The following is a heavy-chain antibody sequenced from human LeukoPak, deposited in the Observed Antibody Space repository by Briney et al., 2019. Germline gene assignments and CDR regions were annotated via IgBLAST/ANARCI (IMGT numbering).Heavy chain of an antibody. Sequence: PGGSLSLSCAASGFIFSSHGMNWLRQAPGKGLEWVSGISPSGGNTYYEDSVRGRLTISRDNFKNTLYLQMNSLRTEDTAVYYCANGAAAGTPTIGDYWGQGTLVTVSS. CDR2: ISPSGGNT. V-gene: IGHV3-23*01. J-gene: IGHJ4*02. CDR3: ANGAAAGTPTIGDY. CDR1: GFIFSSHG. D-gene: IGHD6-13*01.